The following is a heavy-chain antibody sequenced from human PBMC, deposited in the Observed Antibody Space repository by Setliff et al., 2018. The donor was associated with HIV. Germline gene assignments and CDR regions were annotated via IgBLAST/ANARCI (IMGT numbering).Heavy chain of an antibody. J-gene: IGHJ5*01. CDR3: ARGWFDS. CDR2: ISSSGSTI. V-gene: IGHV3-48*03. CDR1: GFSFGDFA. Sequence: GGSLRLSCTASGFSFGDFALNWVRQAPGKGLEWVSYISSSGSTIFYADSVKGRFTISRDNAKNSLYLQMNSLRAEDTAFYYCARGWFDSWGQGTLVTVSS.